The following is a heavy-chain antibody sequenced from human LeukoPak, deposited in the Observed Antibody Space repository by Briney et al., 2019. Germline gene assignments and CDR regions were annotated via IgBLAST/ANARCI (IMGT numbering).Heavy chain of an antibody. CDR1: GGSISSYY. D-gene: IGHD1-26*01. CDR3: ARERSGSYPPYYFDY. V-gene: IGHV4-59*01. Sequence: PSETLSLTCTVSGGSISSYYWGWIRQPPGKGLEWIGYIYYSGSTNYNPPLKSRVTISVDTSKNQFSLKLSSVTAADTAVYYCARERSGSYPPYYFDYWGQGALVTVSS. CDR2: IYYSGST. J-gene: IGHJ4*02.